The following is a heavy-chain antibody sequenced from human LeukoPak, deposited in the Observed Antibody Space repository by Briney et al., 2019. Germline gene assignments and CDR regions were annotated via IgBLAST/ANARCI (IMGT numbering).Heavy chain of an antibody. Sequence: GGSLRLSCAASGFTFSSYSMNWVRQAPGKGLEWVSSISSNSRYIYYADSMRGRFTLSRDNAKNSLYLQMNSLKPEDTAVYYCARVAEAAAFDSWGQGTLVTVSS. CDR1: GFTFSSYS. V-gene: IGHV3-21*06. J-gene: IGHJ4*02. D-gene: IGHD6-13*01. CDR2: ISSNSRYI. CDR3: ARVAEAAAFDS.